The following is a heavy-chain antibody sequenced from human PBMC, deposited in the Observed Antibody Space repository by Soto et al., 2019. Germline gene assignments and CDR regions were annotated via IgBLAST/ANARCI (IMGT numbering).Heavy chain of an antibody. Sequence: QVQLVQSGAEVKKPGSSVKVSCKASGGTFSSYAISWVRQAPGQGLEWMGGIIPIFGTANYAQKFQGRVTITADESTSTAYMELSSLRSEDTAVYYCARGKRTPYTANYYYGMDVWDQGTTVTVSS. J-gene: IGHJ6*02. CDR1: GGTFSSYA. CDR2: IIPIFGTA. CDR3: ARGKRTPYTANYYYGMDV. D-gene: IGHD3-16*01. V-gene: IGHV1-69*01.